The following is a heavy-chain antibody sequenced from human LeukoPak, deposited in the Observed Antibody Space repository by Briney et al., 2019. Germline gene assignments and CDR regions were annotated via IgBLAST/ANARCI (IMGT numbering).Heavy chain of an antibody. CDR3: GGYGSGTYYPFC. CDR2: IYYNGST. D-gene: IGHD3-10*01. V-gene: IGHV4-30-4*08. J-gene: IGHJ4*02. CDR1: GGSISSGDYY. Sequence: SQTLSLTCTVSGGSISSGDYYWSWIRQPPGKGLEWIGYIYYNGSTYYNPSLKSRVTISVDTSKNQFSLKLSSVTAADTAVYYCGGYGSGTYYPFCWGQGTLVTVSS.